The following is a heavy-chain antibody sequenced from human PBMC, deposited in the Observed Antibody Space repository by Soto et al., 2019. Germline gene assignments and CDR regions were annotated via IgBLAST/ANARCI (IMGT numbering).Heavy chain of an antibody. J-gene: IGHJ4*02. CDR3: TGGYCSGGSCTRGWYYFDY. V-gene: IGHV3-15*01. CDR1: GFTFSNAW. CDR2: IKSKTDGGTT. Sequence: GSLRLSCAASGFTFSNAWMSWVRQAPGKGLEWVGRIKSKTDGGTTDYAAPVKGRFTISRDDSKNTLYLQMNSLKTEDTAVYYCTGGYCSGGSCTRGWYYFDYWGQGTLVTVSS. D-gene: IGHD2-15*01.